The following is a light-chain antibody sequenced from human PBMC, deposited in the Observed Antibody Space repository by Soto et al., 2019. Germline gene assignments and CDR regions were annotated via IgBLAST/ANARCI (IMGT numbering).Light chain of an antibody. CDR2: AAS. CDR1: QGISSY. Sequence: IQLTQSPSSLSASVGDRVTITCRASQGISSYLAWYQQKPGKAPKLLIYAASTLQSGVPSRFSGSGSETDFTLTFSSLQPEDFATYYCQQLNSYPHTFGQGTKLEIK. CDR3: QQLNSYPHT. J-gene: IGKJ2*01. V-gene: IGKV1-9*01.